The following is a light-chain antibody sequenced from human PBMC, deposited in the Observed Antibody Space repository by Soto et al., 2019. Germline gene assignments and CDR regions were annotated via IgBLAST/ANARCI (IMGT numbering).Light chain of an antibody. V-gene: IGKV1-5*01. J-gene: IGKJ5*01. Sequence: DIRVTQSPPTLSASVGDRVTITCRASQTITTWMAWYQHKPGKAPNLLIYDASTLMSGVPSRFSGSGSGTEFTLTISSLQPGDFATYYCQQSETYPLTFGQGTRLEIK. CDR3: QQSETYPLT. CDR1: QTITTW. CDR2: DAS.